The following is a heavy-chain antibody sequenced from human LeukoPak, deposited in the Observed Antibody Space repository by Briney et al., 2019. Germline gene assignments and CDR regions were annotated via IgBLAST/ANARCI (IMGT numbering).Heavy chain of an antibody. V-gene: IGHV3-30*02. CDR1: GFTFTNYG. CDR2: IRYDGSNK. J-gene: IGHJ6*03. D-gene: IGHD2-2*01. CDR3: AKDRAPAASYYYYYYMDV. Sequence: GGSLRLSCAASGFTFTNYGMPWVRQAPGKGLKWLAFIRYDGSNKYYADSVKGRFTISRDNSKNTLYLQMNSLRAEDTAVYYCAKDRAPAASYYYYYYMDVWGKGTTVTVSS.